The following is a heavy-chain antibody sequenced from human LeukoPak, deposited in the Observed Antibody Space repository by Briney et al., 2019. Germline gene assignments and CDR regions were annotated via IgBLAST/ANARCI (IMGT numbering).Heavy chain of an antibody. CDR2: INHSGST. CDR1: GGSFSGYY. CDR3: ARGWSSGWSYYYYGMDV. V-gene: IGHV4-34*01. Sequence: TPSETLSLTCAVYGGSFSGYYWSWLRQPPGKGLEWIGEINHSGSTNYNPSLKSRVTISVDTSKNQFSLKLSSVTAADTAVYYCARGWSSGWSYYYYGMDVWGQGTTVTVSS. J-gene: IGHJ6*02. D-gene: IGHD6-19*01.